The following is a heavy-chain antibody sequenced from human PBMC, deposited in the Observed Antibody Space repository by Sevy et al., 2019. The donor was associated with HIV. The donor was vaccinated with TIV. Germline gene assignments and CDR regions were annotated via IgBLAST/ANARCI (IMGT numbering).Heavy chain of an antibody. D-gene: IGHD1-1*01. J-gene: IGHJ1*01. CDR2: ISYDGSNK. Sequence: GGSLRLSCAASGFTFSDYSMHWVRQAPGKGLEWVATISYDGSNKHYADSVKGRFTLSRDNSKNSLLLQMNSLRAEDTAVYYCALERLSGNVAEYFENWGQGTLVTVSS. V-gene: IGHV3-30-3*01. CDR3: ALERLSGNVAEYFEN. CDR1: GFTFSDYS.